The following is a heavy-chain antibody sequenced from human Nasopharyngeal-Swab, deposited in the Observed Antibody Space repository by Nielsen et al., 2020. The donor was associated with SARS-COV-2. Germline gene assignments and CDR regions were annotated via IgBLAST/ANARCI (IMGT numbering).Heavy chain of an antibody. CDR1: GYTFTSYA. J-gene: IGHJ4*02. CDR2: INAGNGNT. Sequence: ASVKVSCKASGYTFTSYAMHWVRQAPGQRLEWMGWINAGNGNTKYSQKFQGRVTTTRDTSATTAYMELSSLRSEDTAVYYCAFVSYDRSGYYYSYWGQGTLVTVSS. V-gene: IGHV1-3*01. CDR3: AFVSYDRSGYYYSY. D-gene: IGHD3-22*01.